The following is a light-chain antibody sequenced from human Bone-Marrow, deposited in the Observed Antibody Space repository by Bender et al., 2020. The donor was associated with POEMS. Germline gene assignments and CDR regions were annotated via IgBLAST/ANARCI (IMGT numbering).Light chain of an antibody. CDR3: SSSVGSNILYV. J-gene: IGLJ1*01. CDR1: YIGSKS. V-gene: IGLV3-21*02. CDR2: DDS. Sequence: YVVTQPPSVSVAPGQTARITCEGYYIGSKSVHWYQQKPGQAPVLVVFDDSDRPSGVPDRFSGSKSGNTASLTVSGLQAEDEADYYCSSSVGSNILYVFGTGTKVTVL.